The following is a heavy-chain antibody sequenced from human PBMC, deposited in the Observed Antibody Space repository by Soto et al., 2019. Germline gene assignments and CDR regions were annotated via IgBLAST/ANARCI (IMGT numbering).Heavy chain of an antibody. J-gene: IGHJ4*02. CDR2: ISNDGSNK. Sequence: QVHLVESGGGVVQHGMSLRLSCAASGFSFSTYGMHWVRQAPDKGLEWVAFISNDGSNKYYADSVKGRFTISRDNSKNTLSLQMNSLRAEDTAVYYCAKRLGNYCAFDYWGQGTLVTVS. CDR3: AKRLGNYCAFDY. D-gene: IGHD1-7*01. CDR1: GFSFSTYG. V-gene: IGHV3-30*18.